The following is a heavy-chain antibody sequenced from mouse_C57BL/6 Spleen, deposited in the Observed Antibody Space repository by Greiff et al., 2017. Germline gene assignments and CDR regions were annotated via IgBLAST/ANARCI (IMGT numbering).Heavy chain of an antibody. J-gene: IGHJ4*01. V-gene: IGHV1-64*01. CDR2: IHPNSGST. Sequence: QVQLQQPGAELVKPGASVKLSCKASGYTFTSYWMHWVKQRPGQGLEWIGMIHPNSGSTNYNEKFKSKATLTVDKSSSTAYMQLSSLTSEDSAVYYCERFADSSGFIFAMDYWGQGTSVTVSS. CDR3: ERFADSSGFIFAMDY. CDR1: GYTFTSYW. D-gene: IGHD3-2*02.